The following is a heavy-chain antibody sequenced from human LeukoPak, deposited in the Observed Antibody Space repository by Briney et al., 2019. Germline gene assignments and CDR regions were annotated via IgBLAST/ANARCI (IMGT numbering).Heavy chain of an antibody. J-gene: IGHJ5*02. Sequence: SETLSLTCAVSGGSISSNSYYWGWIRQPPGKGLEWIGSIYYSGSTYYNPSLKSRVTMSVDTSKNQFSLKLSSVTAADTAVYYCARERDSKYGDYVYWFDPWGQGTLVTVSS. CDR2: IYYSGST. CDR1: GGSISSNSYY. V-gene: IGHV4-39*07. D-gene: IGHD4-17*01. CDR3: ARERDSKYGDYVYWFDP.